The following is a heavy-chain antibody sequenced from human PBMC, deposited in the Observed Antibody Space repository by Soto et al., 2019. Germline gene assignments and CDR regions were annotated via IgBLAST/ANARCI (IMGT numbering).Heavy chain of an antibody. D-gene: IGHD6-13*01. CDR1: GFTFGDHT. CDR2: ISGSGGSS. Sequence: GGSLRLSCAASGFTFGDHTMHWVRQPPGKGLEWVSVISGSGGSSYYADSVKGRFTISRDNSKNTLFLQMNGLRAEDTAVYYCAKVTKRAAAGRYEYYKYGMDVWGQGTTVTV. CDR3: AKVTKRAAAGRYEYYKYGMDV. V-gene: IGHV3-23*01. J-gene: IGHJ6*02.